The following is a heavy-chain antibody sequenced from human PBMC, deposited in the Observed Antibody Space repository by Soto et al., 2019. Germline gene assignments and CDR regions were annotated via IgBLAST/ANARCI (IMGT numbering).Heavy chain of an antibody. J-gene: IGHJ4*02. CDR3: AFQYSSSWYYFDY. CDR1: GYTFTSCG. Sequence: ASLKVTCKDSGYTFTSCGISWVRQAPGQGLEWMGWISAYNGNTNYAQKLQGRVTMTTDTSTSTAYMELRSLRSDDTAVYYCAFQYSSSWYYFDYWGQGTLVNVSS. V-gene: IGHV1-18*04. CDR2: ISAYNGNT. D-gene: IGHD6-13*01.